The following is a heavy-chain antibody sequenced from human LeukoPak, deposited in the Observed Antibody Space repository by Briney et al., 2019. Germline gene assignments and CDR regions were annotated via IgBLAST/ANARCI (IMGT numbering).Heavy chain of an antibody. Sequence: GGSLRLSCAASGFTFSNAWMSWVRQAPGKGLEWVGRIKSKTDGGTTDYAAPVKGRFTISRDDSKNTLYLQMNSLKTEDTAVYYCTTDGDDILTPGAFDIWGQGTMVTVSS. CDR3: TTDGDDILTPGAFDI. J-gene: IGHJ3*02. CDR1: GFTFSNAW. D-gene: IGHD3-9*01. V-gene: IGHV3-15*01. CDR2: IKSKTDGGTT.